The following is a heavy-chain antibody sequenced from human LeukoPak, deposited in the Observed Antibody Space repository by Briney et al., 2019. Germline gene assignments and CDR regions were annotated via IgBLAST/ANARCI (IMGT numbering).Heavy chain of an antibody. J-gene: IGHJ6*03. CDR3: ARGDCSSTICYSPMDV. D-gene: IGHD2-2*01. Sequence: KPSETLSLTCTVSGYSISSGYYWGWIRQPPGKGLEWIGSIYHSGSTYYNPSLKSRVTISVDTSKNQFSLKLSSVTAADTAVYYCARGDCSSTICYSPMDVWCKGTTVTVSS. CDR1: GYSISSGYY. CDR2: IYHSGST. V-gene: IGHV4-38-2*02.